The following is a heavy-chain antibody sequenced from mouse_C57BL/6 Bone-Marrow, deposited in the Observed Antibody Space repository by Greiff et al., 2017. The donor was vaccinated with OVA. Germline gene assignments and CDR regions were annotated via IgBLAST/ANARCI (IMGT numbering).Heavy chain of an antibody. J-gene: IGHJ2*01. CDR3: TRRGLYYYGSSYDY. V-gene: IGHV1-15*01. D-gene: IGHD1-1*01. CDR1: GYTFTDYE. Sequence: VQVVESGAELVRPGASVTLSCKASGYTFTDYEMHWVKQTPVHGLEWIGAIDPETGGTAYNQKFKGKAILTADKSSSTAYMELRSLTSEDSAVYYCTRRGLYYYGSSYDYWGQGTTLTVSS. CDR2: IDPETGGT.